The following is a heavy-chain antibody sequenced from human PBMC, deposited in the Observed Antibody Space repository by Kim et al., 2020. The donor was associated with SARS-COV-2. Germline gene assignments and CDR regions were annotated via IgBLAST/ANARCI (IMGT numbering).Heavy chain of an antibody. J-gene: IGHJ6*02. CDR1: GFTFSDYY. D-gene: IGHD3-10*01. CDR2: ISSSGSTI. V-gene: IGHV3-11*01. CDR3: AREELLWFGELLEGLTYYYYGMDV. Sequence: GGSLRLSCAASGFTFSDYYMSWIRQAPGKGLEWVSYISSSGSTIYYADSVKGRFTISRDNAKNSLYLQMNSLRAEDTAVYYCAREELLWFGELLEGLTYYYYGMDVWGQGTTVTVSS.